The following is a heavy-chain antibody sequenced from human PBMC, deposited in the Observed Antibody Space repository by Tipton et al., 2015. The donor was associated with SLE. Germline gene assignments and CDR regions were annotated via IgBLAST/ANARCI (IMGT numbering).Heavy chain of an antibody. CDR2: IHYGGIDR. V-gene: IGHV3-64D*06. CDR1: GFAFSNYV. J-gene: IGHJ4*02. CDR3: VKGDGSYPRYFDF. D-gene: IGHD3-10*01. Sequence: GSLRLSCSASGFAFSNYVMHWVRQSPGKGLEYVSGIHYGGIDRDYGSSVKGRITISRDNTKNTVWLQMSSVTTEDTGVYYCVKGDGSYPRYFDFWGQGMLVTVSS.